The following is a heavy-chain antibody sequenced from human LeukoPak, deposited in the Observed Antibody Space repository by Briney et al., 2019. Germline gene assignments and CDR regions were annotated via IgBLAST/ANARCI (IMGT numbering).Heavy chain of an antibody. CDR3: ARSRDGHNFAFDY. CDR1: GFTFGDYA. Sequence: QPGRSLRLSCTTSGFTFGDYALSWVRQAPGKGLEWVGFMRSGETPQYAASVSGRFIISRDDSNRVAHLQMSSLKTEDTALYYCARSRDGHNFAFDYWGRGTLVTVSS. CDR2: MRSGETP. D-gene: IGHD5-24*01. J-gene: IGHJ4*02. V-gene: IGHV3-49*04.